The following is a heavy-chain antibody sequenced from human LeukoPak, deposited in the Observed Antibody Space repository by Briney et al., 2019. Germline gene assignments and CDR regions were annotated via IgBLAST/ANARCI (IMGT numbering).Heavy chain of an antibody. D-gene: IGHD4-17*01. CDR2: IYYSGST. Sequence: SETLSLTCTVSGGSISSYYWSWIRQPPGKGLEWIGYIYYSGSTNYNPSLKSRVTMSVDTSKNQFSLKLSSVTAADTAVYYCARFDYGLDYWGQGTLVTVSS. CDR1: GGSISSYY. V-gene: IGHV4-59*12. CDR3: ARFDYGLDY. J-gene: IGHJ4*02.